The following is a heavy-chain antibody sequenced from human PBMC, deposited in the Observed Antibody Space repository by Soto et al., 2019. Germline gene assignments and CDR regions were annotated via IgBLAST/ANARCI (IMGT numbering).Heavy chain of an antibody. J-gene: IGHJ4*02. CDR1: GGFISSGGYY. CDR2: IYYSGST. D-gene: IGHD3-22*01. V-gene: IGHV4-31*03. CDR3: ARGTPYYYDSSGYYFPQYHFDY. Sequence: SETLSLTCTVSGGFISSGGYYWSWIRQHPGKGLEWIGYIYYSGSTYYNPSLKSRVTISVDTSKNQFSLKLSSVTAADTAVYYCARGTPYYYDSSGYYFPQYHFDYWGQGTLVTVSS.